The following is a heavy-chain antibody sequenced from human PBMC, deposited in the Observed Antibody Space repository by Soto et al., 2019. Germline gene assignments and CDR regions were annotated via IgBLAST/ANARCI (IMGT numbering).Heavy chain of an antibody. J-gene: IGHJ5*02. D-gene: IGHD3-10*01. CDR2: TYNSGST. CDR3: ARDGSGTYYNWFDP. Sequence: PSETLSLTCTVSGGSISYYYWSWIRQPPGKGLEWIGYTYNSGSTHYNPSLKGRVTISVDTSKNQFSLKLSSVTAPDTAVYYCARDGSGTYYNWFDPWGQGTLITVSS. CDR1: GGSISYYY. V-gene: IGHV4-59*01.